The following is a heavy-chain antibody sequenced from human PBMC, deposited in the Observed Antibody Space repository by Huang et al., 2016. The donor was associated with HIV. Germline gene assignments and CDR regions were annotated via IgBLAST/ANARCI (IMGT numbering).Heavy chain of an antibody. Sequence: QVQLVESGGGVVQPGGSLRLSCATSGFTFSSYGRHRVRQAPGLGLDWLAFIQYDGTKKYYADSVKGRFNISRDNSKNMLHLQMNNLRVEDTAAYFCAKVTLGFDYWGQGTWVTVSS. V-gene: IGHV3-30*02. J-gene: IGHJ4*02. CDR3: AKVTLGFDY. D-gene: IGHD2-15*01. CDR1: GFTFSSYG. CDR2: IQYDGTKK.